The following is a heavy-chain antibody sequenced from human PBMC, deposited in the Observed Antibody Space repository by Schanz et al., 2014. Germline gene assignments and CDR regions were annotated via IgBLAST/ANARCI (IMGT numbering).Heavy chain of an antibody. CDR2: ISHTGRS. CDR3: ARHPDIVSRSGGYFDT. V-gene: IGHV4-39*01. Sequence: QLQLQESGPGLAKPSETLSLTCSVSGGSVSINNYYWGWVRQPPGKGLEWIGYISHTGRSYYNPSLRSRLTIPIDTSKDWFSLNRPSVTAADTAVYYCARHPDIVSRSGGYFDTWGQGALVTVSS. CDR1: GGSVSINNYY. D-gene: IGHD5-12*01. J-gene: IGHJ4*02.